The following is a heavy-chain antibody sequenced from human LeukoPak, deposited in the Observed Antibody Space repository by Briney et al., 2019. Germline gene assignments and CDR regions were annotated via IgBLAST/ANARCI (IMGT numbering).Heavy chain of an antibody. CDR3: AKGTWNDGIFDY. D-gene: IGHD1-1*01. V-gene: IGHV3-23*01. CDR1: GFTFSSYA. CDR2: ISGSDGST. Sequence: GGSLRLSCAASGFTFSSYAMSWVRQAPGKGLEWVSAISGSDGSTYYAHSVKGRVTISRDNSKNTLYLQMNSLRAEDTAVYYCAKGTWNDGIFDYWGQGTLVTVSS. J-gene: IGHJ4*02.